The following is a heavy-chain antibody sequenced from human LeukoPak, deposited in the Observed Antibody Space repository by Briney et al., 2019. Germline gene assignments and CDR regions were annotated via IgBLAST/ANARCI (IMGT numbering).Heavy chain of an antibody. J-gene: IGHJ6*04. D-gene: IGHD3-10*02. CDR1: GGSISSSSYY. CDR2: IYHSGST. V-gene: IGHV4-39*07. CDR3: AELGITMIGGV. Sequence: PSETLSLTCTVSGGSISSSSYYWGWIRQPPGKGLEWIGSIYHSGSTYYNPSLKSRVTISVDTSKNQFSLKLSSVTAADTAVYYCAELGITMIGGVWGKGTTVTISS.